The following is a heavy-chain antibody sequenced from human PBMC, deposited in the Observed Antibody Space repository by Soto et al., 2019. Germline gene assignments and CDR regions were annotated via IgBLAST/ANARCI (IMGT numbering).Heavy chain of an antibody. CDR2: IWYDGSNK. Sequence: PGGSLRLSCAASGFTFSSYGMHWVRQAPGKGLEWVAVIWYDGSNKYYADSVKGRFTISRDNSKNTLYLQMNSLRAEDTAVYYCARDDIVVVTAILGFDYWGQGTLVTVSS. V-gene: IGHV3-33*01. D-gene: IGHD2-21*02. CDR1: GFTFSSYG. CDR3: ARDDIVVVTAILGFDY. J-gene: IGHJ4*02.